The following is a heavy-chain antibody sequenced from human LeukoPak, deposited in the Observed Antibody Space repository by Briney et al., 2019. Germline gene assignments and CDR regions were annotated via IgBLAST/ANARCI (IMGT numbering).Heavy chain of an antibody. D-gene: IGHD2-2*01. CDR3: ARAGLGYCSSTSCPGGWFDP. J-gene: IGHJ5*02. Sequence: ASVKVSCKASGYTFTSYGISWVRQAPGQGLEWMGWISAYNGNTNYAQKLQGRVTMTTDTSTSTAYMELRSLRSDDTAVYYCARAGLGYCSSTSCPGGWFDPWGQGTLVTVSS. CDR2: ISAYNGNT. V-gene: IGHV1-18*01. CDR1: GYTFTSYG.